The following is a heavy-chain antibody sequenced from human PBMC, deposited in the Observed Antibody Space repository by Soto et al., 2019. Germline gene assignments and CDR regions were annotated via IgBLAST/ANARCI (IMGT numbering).Heavy chain of an antibody. V-gene: IGHV3-23*01. D-gene: IGHD5-12*01. CDR2: ISDSGDRT. CDR1: EFTFNIFD. CDR3: VKGGWLDY. J-gene: IGHJ4*02. Sequence: EVHLLESGGGWVQPGGSLRLSCAASEFTFNIFDMSWVRQAPGKGLEWVSMISDSGDRTYYAGSVRGRFTMSRDNSKNTVYLQMVSLRAEDTAIYYCVKGGWLDYWGQGTLVTVSS.